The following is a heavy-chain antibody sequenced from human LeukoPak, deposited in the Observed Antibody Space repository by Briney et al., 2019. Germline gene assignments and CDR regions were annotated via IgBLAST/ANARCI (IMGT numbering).Heavy chain of an antibody. CDR3: ASRPPYYYDSSGYRDY. CDR2: ISYDGSSK. D-gene: IGHD3-22*01. CDR1: GFTFSSYA. J-gene: IGHJ4*02. V-gene: IGHV3-30-3*01. Sequence: GGSLRLSCAASGFTFSSYAMHWVRQAPGKGLEWVAVISYDGSSKYYAGSVKGRFTISRDNPKNTLYLQMNSLRAEDTAVYYCASRPPYYYDSSGYRDYWGQGTLVTVSS.